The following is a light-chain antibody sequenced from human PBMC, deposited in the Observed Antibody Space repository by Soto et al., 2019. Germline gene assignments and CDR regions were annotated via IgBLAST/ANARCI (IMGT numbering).Light chain of an antibody. CDR2: AAS. CDR1: RSISSY. J-gene: IGKJ5*01. CDR3: QQSYSTLIT. V-gene: IGKV1-39*01. Sequence: DIQMTQSPPSLSASVGDRVTITCRASRSISSYLNWYQQKPGKAPKLLIYAASSLQSGVPSRFSGSGSGTDFTLTISSLQPEDFATYYCQQSYSTLITFGQGTRLEIK.